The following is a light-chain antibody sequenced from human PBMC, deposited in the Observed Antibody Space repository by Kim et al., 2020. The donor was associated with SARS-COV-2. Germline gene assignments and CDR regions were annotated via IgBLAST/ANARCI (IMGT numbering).Light chain of an antibody. Sequence: SVTISCTGTSSDVGGYNYVSWYQQHPGKAPKLVIYDVSKRPSGVPDRFSGSKSGNTASLTISGLQAEDEADYYCCSYAGSYTSYVFGTGTKVTVL. CDR3: CSYAGSYTSYV. V-gene: IGLV2-11*01. CDR2: DVS. CDR1: SSDVGGYNY. J-gene: IGLJ1*01.